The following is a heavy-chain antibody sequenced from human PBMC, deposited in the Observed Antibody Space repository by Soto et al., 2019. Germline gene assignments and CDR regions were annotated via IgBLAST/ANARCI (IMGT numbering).Heavy chain of an antibody. V-gene: IGHV1-46*04. D-gene: IGHD1-26*01. CDR2: IDPSGGST. J-gene: IGHJ3*02. CDR1: GYTFTASY. Sequence: QVQLVQSGAEVKKPGASVKVSCKASGYTFTASYMHWVRQAPGQGLEWMGIIDPSGGSTSYSQKLQGRVTMTRDTSTSTVYVELNSLRSEDTAVFYWARDSGHYYRSDAFDKWGQGAMVTVSS. CDR3: ARDSGHYYRSDAFDK.